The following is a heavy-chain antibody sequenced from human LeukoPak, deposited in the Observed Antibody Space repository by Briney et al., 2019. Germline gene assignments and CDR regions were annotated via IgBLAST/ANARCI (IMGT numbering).Heavy chain of an antibody. CDR3: AREAPGRQQLVVSRWFDP. J-gene: IGHJ5*02. D-gene: IGHD6-13*01. CDR2: ISTYKGNT. V-gene: IGHV1-18*01. Sequence: ASVKVSCTASGYTFSSYGINWVRQAPGQGLEWMGWISTYKGNTNYAQKLQGRVTMTTDTSTRTAYMELRSLRSDDTAVYSCAREAPGRQQLVVSRWFDPWGQGTLVTVSS. CDR1: GYTFSSYG.